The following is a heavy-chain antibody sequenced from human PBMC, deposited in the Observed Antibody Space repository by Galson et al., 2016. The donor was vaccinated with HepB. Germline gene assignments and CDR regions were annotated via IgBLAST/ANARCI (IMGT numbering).Heavy chain of an antibody. CDR3: ARGGPFCGCDCYNS. Sequence: SLLLSCSASCFTFSNYAMHWVRQAPGKGLEWVAVFYYDGINKFYSDSVKGRFTISTDSSKSLLFLQMNSLRADDTAVYYCARGGPFCGCDCYNSWGQGILVTVSS. CDR2: FYYDGINK. D-gene: IGHD2-21*02. J-gene: IGHJ4*02. CDR1: CFTFSNYA. V-gene: IGHV3-30-3*01.